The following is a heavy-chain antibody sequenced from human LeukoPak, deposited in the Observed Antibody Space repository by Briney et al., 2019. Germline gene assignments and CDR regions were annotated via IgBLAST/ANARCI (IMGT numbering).Heavy chain of an antibody. J-gene: IGHJ4*02. Sequence: PSETLSLTCTVSGGSISSYYWSWIRQPPGKGLESIGYIYYSGSTYYNPSLKSRVTMSVDTSKNQFSLKLSSVTAADTAVYYCASTQTYYYGSGTQGYFDYWGQGTLVTVSS. CDR2: IYYSGST. D-gene: IGHD3-10*01. V-gene: IGHV4-59*04. CDR3: ASTQTYYYGSGTQGYFDY. CDR1: GGSISSYY.